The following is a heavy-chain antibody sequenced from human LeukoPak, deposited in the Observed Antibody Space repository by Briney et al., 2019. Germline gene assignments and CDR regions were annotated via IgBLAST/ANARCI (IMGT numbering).Heavy chain of an antibody. CDR3: ATSSIAARRGLAYFDY. Sequence: PSETLSLTCAVYGGSFSGYYWSWIRQPPGKGLEWIGYIYYSGSTYYNPSLKSRVTISVDTSKNQFSLKLSSVTAADTAVYYCATSSIAARRGLAYFDYWGQGTLVTVSS. CDR2: IYYSGST. J-gene: IGHJ4*02. D-gene: IGHD6-6*01. V-gene: IGHV4-59*12. CDR1: GGSFSGYY.